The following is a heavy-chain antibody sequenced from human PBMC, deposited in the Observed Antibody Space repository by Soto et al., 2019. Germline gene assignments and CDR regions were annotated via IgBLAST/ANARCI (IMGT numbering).Heavy chain of an antibody. D-gene: IGHD1-7*01. V-gene: IGHV3-74*01. CDR1: GFTFTHYR. J-gene: IGHJ4*02. CDR2: VNGDGSST. CDR3: ARAGDWNYVYDF. Sequence: EVQLVESGGGLVQPGGSLRLSCAASGFTFTHYRIHWVRQAPGKGLVWVSRVNGDGSSTNYADSVKGRFTISRDNARNTVYHQMNSLRAEDTAVYYCARAGDWNYVYDFWGQGTLVTVSS.